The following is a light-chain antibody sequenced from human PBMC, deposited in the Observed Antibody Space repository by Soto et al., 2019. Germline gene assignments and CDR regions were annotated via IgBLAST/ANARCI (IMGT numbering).Light chain of an antibody. V-gene: IGLV1-51*01. CDR3: GTWDSSLSAAI. CDR1: SSNIGNNY. Sequence: QSVLTQPPSVSAAPGQKVIISCSGSSSNIGNNYVSWYQQLPGTAPELLIHDNNERPSGIPDRFSGSKSGTSATLGITGLQTGDEADYYCGTWDSSLSAAIFGGGTKVTVL. CDR2: DNN. J-gene: IGLJ2*01.